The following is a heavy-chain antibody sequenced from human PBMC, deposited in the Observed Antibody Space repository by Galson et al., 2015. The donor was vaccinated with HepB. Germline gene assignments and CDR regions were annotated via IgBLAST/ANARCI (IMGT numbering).Heavy chain of an antibody. D-gene: IGHD3-22*01. Sequence: SVKVSCKASGYTFTSYDINWVRQGTGQGLEWMGWMNPNTGNTGYAQKSQGRVTMTRNTSISTAYMELSSLRSEDTAVYYCARGPYDSSGYYYSEYFHHWGQGTLVTVSS. CDR2: MNPNTGNT. CDR1: GYTFTSYD. CDR3: ARGPYDSSGYYYSEYFHH. J-gene: IGHJ1*01. V-gene: IGHV1-8*01.